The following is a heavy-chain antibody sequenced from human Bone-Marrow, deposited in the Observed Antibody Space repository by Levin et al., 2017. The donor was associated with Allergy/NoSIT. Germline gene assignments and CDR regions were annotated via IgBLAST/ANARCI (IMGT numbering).Heavy chain of an antibody. D-gene: IGHD3-22*01. CDR2: IYWDDDK. Sequence: SGPTLVKPTQTLTLTCTFSGFSLSTSGVGVGWIRQPPGKALEWLAIIYWDDDKRYSQSLKSRVTITKDTSKNQVVLTMTDMDPVDTATYYCAHVPNDYDNSDSVNDFFDPWGQGTLVTVSS. J-gene: IGHJ5*02. CDR1: GFSLSTSGVG. CDR3: AHVPNDYDNSDSVNDFFDP. V-gene: IGHV2-5*02.